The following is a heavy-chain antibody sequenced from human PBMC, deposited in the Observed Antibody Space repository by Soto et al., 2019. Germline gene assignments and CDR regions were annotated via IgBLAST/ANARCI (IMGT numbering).Heavy chain of an antibody. D-gene: IGHD3-16*01. J-gene: IGHJ4*02. Sequence: EVQLLESGGGLAQPGGSLRLSCEASGFTFSNSDMCWVRQAPGKGLEWIGSITTGGENSFYADSVKGRFTISRDNSKNPLYLQMNRLRVPDPAIFFCAKGGGGDHGDWGQGSPVAVSS. CDR2: ITTGGENS. CDR3: AKGGGGDHGD. V-gene: IGHV3-23*01. CDR1: GFTFSNSD.